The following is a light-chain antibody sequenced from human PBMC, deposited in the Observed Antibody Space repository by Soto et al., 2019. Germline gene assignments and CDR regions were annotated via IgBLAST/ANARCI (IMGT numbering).Light chain of an antibody. CDR2: VNSDGSH. CDR3: QTWGTGYWV. Sequence: QPVLTQSPSASASLGASVKLTCTLSSGHSNYAIAWHQQQPEKGPRYLMKVNSDGSHIKGDGIPDRFSGSSSGPERYLTISTLRSEDEADYYCQTWGTGYWVFGGGTKLTVL. V-gene: IGLV4-69*01. J-gene: IGLJ3*02. CDR1: SGHSNYA.